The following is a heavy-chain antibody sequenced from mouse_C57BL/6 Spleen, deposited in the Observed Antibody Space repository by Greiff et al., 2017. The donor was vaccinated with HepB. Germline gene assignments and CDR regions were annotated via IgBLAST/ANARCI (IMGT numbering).Heavy chain of an antibody. CDR2: ISSGSSTI. Sequence: DVMLVESGGGLVKPGGSLKLSCAASGFTFSDYGMHWVRQAPEKGLEWVAYISSGSSTIYYADTVKGRFTIARDNAKNTLFLQMTSLRSEDTAMYYCARSYYGSTLFDYWGQGTTLTVSS. CDR1: GFTFSDYG. CDR3: ARSYYGSTLFDY. J-gene: IGHJ2*01. V-gene: IGHV5-17*01. D-gene: IGHD1-1*01.